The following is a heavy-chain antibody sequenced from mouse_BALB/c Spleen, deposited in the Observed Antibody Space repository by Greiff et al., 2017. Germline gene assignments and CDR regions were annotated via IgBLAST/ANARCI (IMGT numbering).Heavy chain of an antibody. D-gene: IGHD2-12*01. CDR2: ISSGGST. CDR1: GFTFSSYA. V-gene: IGHV5-6-5*01. J-gene: IGHJ3*01. CDR3: ARGHDGADVLAY. Sequence: EVKVVESGGGLVKPGGSLKLSCAASGFTFSSYAMSWVRQTPEKRLEWVASISSGGSTYYPDSVKGRFTISRDNARNILYLQMSSLRSEDTAMYYCARGHDGADVLAYWGQGTLVTVSA.